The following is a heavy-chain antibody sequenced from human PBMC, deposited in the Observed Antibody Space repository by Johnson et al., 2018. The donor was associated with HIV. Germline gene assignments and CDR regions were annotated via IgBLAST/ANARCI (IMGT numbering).Heavy chain of an antibody. Sequence: QVQLVESGGGLIQPGGSLRLSCAASGFTFSDYYMSWIRQGPGKGLEWVASSSSSGITIYHADSVKGRFTISRDNAKNLLFLQLNSLRAEDTAVYYCARGGNSNYAFDIWGQGTMVTVSS. CDR3: ARGGNSNYAFDI. CDR1: GFTFSDYY. J-gene: IGHJ3*02. D-gene: IGHD1-14*01. V-gene: IGHV3-11*04. CDR2: SSSSGITI.